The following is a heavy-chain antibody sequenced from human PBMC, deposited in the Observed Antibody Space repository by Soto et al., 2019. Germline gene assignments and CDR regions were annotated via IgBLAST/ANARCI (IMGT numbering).Heavy chain of an antibody. CDR3: ARELISYYDSSGLDY. CDR1: GFTFSSYA. V-gene: IGHV3-30-3*01. D-gene: IGHD3-22*01. Sequence: GGSLRLSCAASGFTFSSYAMHWVRQAPGKGLEWVAVISYDGSNKYYADSVKGRFTISRDNSKNTLYLQMNSLRAEDTAVYYCARELISYYDSSGLDYWGQGTLVTVS. CDR2: ISYDGSNK. J-gene: IGHJ4*02.